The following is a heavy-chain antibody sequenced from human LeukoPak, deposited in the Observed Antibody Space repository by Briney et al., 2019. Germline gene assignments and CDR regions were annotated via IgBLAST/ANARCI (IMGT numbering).Heavy chain of an antibody. J-gene: IGHJ4*02. Sequence: GGSLRLSCAASGFTFSSYAMHWARQAPGKGLEWVAVISYDGSNKYYADSVKGRFTISRDNSKNTLYLQMNSLRAEDTAVYYCARVIVATIDYWGQGTLVTVSS. CDR2: ISYDGSNK. V-gene: IGHV3-30-3*01. CDR1: GFTFSSYA. CDR3: ARVIVATIDY. D-gene: IGHD5-12*01.